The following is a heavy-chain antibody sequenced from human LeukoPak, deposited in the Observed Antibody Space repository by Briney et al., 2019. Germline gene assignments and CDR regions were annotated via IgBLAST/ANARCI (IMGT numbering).Heavy chain of an antibody. V-gene: IGHV4-38-2*01. J-gene: IGHJ4*01. CDR1: GYSIRSGYY. D-gene: IGHD5-12*01. Sequence: SETLSLTCAISGYSIRSGYYWGWIRQPPGKGLEWIGSMYHSGSTYYNPSLRSRVTISVDKSKNQFSLKLTSITAADTAVYYCVRHNARIIAASAYWGQGILVTVSS. CDR2: MYHSGST. CDR3: VRHNARIIAASAY.